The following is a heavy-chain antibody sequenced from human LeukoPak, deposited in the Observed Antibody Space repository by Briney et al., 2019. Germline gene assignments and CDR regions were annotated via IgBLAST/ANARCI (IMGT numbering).Heavy chain of an antibody. J-gene: IGHJ4*02. CDR2: ISSSSAYF. CDR3: ALLAVASDFDY. Sequence: PGGSLRLSCAASGFTFSTYSMNWVRQAPGKGLEWVASISSSSAYFFSADSVKGRFSISRDNAKSSLYLQMNSLRVEDTAAYYCALLAVASDFDYWGQGALVTVSS. V-gene: IGHV3-21*01. CDR1: GFTFSTYS. D-gene: IGHD6-19*01.